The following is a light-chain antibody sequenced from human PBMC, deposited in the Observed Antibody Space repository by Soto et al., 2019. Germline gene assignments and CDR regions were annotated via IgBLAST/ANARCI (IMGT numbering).Light chain of an antibody. CDR3: QQYNSYSYT. Sequence: DIQMTQSPSTLSASVGDRDTNTCRASLSISSWLAWYQQKSGKAPKLLIYKASSLESVVPSRFSGSGSGTEFTLTISSLQPDDFATYYCQQYNSYSYTFGQGTRLEIK. J-gene: IGKJ5*01. CDR2: KAS. CDR1: LSISSW. V-gene: IGKV1-5*03.